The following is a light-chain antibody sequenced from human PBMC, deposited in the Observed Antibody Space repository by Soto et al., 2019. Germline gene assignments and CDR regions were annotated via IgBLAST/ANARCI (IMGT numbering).Light chain of an antibody. CDR3: QLFGRSPT. V-gene: IGKV3-20*01. J-gene: IGKJ3*01. CDR1: RSFASSY. CDR2: GAL. Sequence: EIVLTQSPVPLSLSPGERATLSCRASRSFASSYLHWYQHKPRQAPRLLISGALTRATGIPDRFSGSGSGTDFTLSISRLEPEDCAVYYCQLFGRSPTFGPGTKVHIK.